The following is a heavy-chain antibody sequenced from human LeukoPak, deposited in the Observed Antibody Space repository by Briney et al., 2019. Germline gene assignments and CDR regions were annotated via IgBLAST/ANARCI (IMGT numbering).Heavy chain of an antibody. J-gene: IGHJ4*02. Sequence: GGSLRLSCAASGFTFSDYYMSWIRQAPGKGLEWLSYISSGDSTTFYADSVKGRFTISRDNAKNSLYLQMNNLRPEDTAVYYCAKHLFTGTTALFDYWGQGTLVTVSS. CDR1: GFTFSDYY. D-gene: IGHD2-2*01. CDR3: AKHLFTGTTALFDY. V-gene: IGHV3-11*04. CDR2: ISSGDSTT.